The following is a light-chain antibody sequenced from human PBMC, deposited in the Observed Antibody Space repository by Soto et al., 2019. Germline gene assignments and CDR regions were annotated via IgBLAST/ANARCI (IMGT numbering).Light chain of an antibody. Sequence: EIVLTQSPATLSLSPGERATLSCWASQSVSNYFVWYQQKPGQAPRLLIYDASKGATGIPARFSGSGSGTDFTLTISSLEPEDFAVYYCQQRSIWPWTFGQGTKVDIK. CDR1: QSVSNY. CDR2: DAS. CDR3: QQRSIWPWT. J-gene: IGKJ1*01. V-gene: IGKV3-11*01.